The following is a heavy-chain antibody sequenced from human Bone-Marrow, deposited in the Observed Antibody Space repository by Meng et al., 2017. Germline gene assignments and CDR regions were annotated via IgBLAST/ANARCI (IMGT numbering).Heavy chain of an antibody. J-gene: IGHJ4*02. V-gene: IGHV3-15*01. CDR2: IKSNTDGGTA. Sequence: EVQLVESGGDLVKPGGSLRLSCAAFGFYFSNAWMSWVRQAPGKGLEWVGRIKSNTDGGTAEYAAPVTGRFTISRDDSKSTLYLQMSGLRIDDTGVYYCTWDDKAVSDYWGQGTLVTVSS. CDR1: GFYFSNAW. D-gene: IGHD3-9*01. CDR3: TWDDKAVSDY.